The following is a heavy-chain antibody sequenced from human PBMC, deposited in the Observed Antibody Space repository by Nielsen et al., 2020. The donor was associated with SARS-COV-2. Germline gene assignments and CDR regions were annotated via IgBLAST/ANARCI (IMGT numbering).Heavy chain of an antibody. Sequence: ASVKVSCKASGYTFTDYYIHWVRQAPGQGLEWMGRINPNSGGTNYAQKFQGRVTMTRDASISTVYMELTSDDTAVYYCARARATIFGLVMSYGMDVWDQGTTVAVSS. J-gene: IGHJ6*02. V-gene: IGHV1-2*06. CDR3: ARARATIFGLVMSYGMDV. D-gene: IGHD3/OR15-3a*01. CDR1: GYTFTDYY. CDR2: INPNSGGT.